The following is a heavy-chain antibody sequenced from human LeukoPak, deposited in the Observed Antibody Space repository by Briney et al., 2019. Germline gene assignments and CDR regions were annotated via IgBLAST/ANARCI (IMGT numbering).Heavy chain of an antibody. D-gene: IGHD6-19*01. V-gene: IGHV3-53*01. CDR3: ARLVVDSHAFDV. CDR1: GFTVSGSY. CDR2: LYSVGTI. Sequence: PGGSLRLSCAASGFTVSGSYMSWIRQAPGKGLEWVSILYSVGTIYYADSVKGQFTISRDNSKNTLYLQMNSLRVEDAAVYYCARLVVDSHAFDVWGQGTMVTVSS. J-gene: IGHJ3*01.